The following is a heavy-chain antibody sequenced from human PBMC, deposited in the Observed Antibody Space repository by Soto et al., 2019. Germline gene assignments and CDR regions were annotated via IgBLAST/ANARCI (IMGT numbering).Heavy chain of an antibody. CDR3: ATDVHGETDDFWRGSLGN. D-gene: IGHD3-3*01. Sequence: EVQVVESGGGLVQPGGSLRLSCVASGFNFASSWLNWVRQTPGKGLEWVANISPEGASRNYVDSVRGRFTVSRDDAKRSLYLQMNSLRADDTAVYYCATDVHGETDDFWRGSLGNWGQGTLVTVSS. CDR1: GFNFASSW. V-gene: IGHV3-7*01. CDR2: ISPEGASR. J-gene: IGHJ4*02.